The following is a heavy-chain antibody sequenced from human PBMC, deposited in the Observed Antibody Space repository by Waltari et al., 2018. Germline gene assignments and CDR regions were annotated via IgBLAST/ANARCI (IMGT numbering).Heavy chain of an antibody. D-gene: IGHD2-15*01. J-gene: IGHJ4*02. CDR1: GYTFTSYY. Sequence: QVQLVQSGAEVKKPGASVKVSCKASGYTFTSYYMHWVRQAPGQGLEWMGIINPSGGSTSYAQKFQGRVTMTRDTSTSTVYMELSSLRSEDTAVYYCAKEGWDIVVVVAATYYFDYWGQGTLVTVSS. CDR3: AKEGWDIVVVVAATYYFDY. CDR2: INPSGGST. V-gene: IGHV1-46*01.